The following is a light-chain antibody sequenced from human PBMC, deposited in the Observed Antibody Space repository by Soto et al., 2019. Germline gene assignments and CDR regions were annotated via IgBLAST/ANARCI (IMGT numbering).Light chain of an antibody. V-gene: IGLV2-23*02. J-gene: IGLJ2*01. CDR3: CSYAGGNTFV. CDR2: EVT. CDR1: TSDVATYDL. Sequence: QSALTQPASVSGSPGQSITISCAGTTSDVATYDLVSWYQHHPGTAPSVIIYEVTKRPSGVSNRFSGSKSGNTASLTISGLQPEDEADYFCCSYAGGNTFVFGGGTKLTVL.